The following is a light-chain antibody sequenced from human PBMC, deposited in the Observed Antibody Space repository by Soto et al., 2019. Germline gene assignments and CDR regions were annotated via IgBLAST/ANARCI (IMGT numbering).Light chain of an antibody. CDR2: DAS. V-gene: IGKV3-20*01. Sequence: EIVLTQSPGTLSLSPGERATLSCRASQSVTNNYLDWFQQKPGQAPRLLIYDASIRATGIPGRFSGSGSETDFTLTISRLEPEDFAVDYCQQCSYSPRTFGQGTKVEIK. CDR1: QSVTNNY. CDR3: QQCSYSPRT. J-gene: IGKJ1*01.